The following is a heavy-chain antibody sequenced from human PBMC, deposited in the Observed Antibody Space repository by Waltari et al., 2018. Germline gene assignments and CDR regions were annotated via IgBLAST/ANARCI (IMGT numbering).Heavy chain of an antibody. D-gene: IGHD2-2*01. CDR2: IYYSGST. J-gene: IGHJ5*02. V-gene: IGHV4-59*01. CDR1: GGSISSYY. CDR3: AGSAWRYCSSTSCRWFDP. Sequence: QVQLQESGPGLVKPSETLSLTCTVSGGSISSYYWSWIRQPPGKGLEWIGYIYYSGSTNYNPSLKSRVTISVDTSKNQFSLKRSSVTAADTAVYYCAGSAWRYCSSTSCRWFDPWGQGTLVTVSS.